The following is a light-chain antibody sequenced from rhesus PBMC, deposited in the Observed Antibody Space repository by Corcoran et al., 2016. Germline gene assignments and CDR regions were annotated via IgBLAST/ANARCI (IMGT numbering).Light chain of an antibody. J-gene: IGLJ1*01. V-gene: IGLV2-23*01. CDR2: DVS. CDR3: SSYAGSNTYI. Sequence: QAALTQPPSVSGSPGQSVTISCTGTSSDIGDYDYVSWYQRRPGEAPKLMIYDVSKQPSGVSDRFSGSKSGNTASLTISGLQAEDEADYSCSSYAGSNTYIFGAGTRLTVL. CDR1: SSDIGDYDY.